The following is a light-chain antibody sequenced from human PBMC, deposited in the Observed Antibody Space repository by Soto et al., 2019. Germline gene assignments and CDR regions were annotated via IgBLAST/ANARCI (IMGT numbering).Light chain of an antibody. CDR1: QGISSY. J-gene: IGKJ1*01. CDR2: AAS. Sequence: AIRMTQSPSSFSASTGDRVTITCRASQGISSYLAWYQQKPGKAPKLLIYAASTLQSGVPSRFSGSGSGTDFTPTITRLQSEDFATYYCQQYYSYPWTFGQGTKVEIK. V-gene: IGKV1-8*01. CDR3: QQYYSYPWT.